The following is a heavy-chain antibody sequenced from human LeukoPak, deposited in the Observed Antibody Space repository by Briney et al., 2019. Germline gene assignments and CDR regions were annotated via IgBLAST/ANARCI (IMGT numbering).Heavy chain of an antibody. V-gene: IGHV4-39*01. D-gene: IGHD6-13*01. Sequence: PSETLSLTCTVSGGSISSSSYYWGWIRQPPGKGLEWIGSIYYSGSTYYNPSLKSRVTISVDTSKNQFSLKLSSVTAADTAVYYCASQPGIAAAGLFDYWGQGTLVTVSS. CDR2: IYYSGST. J-gene: IGHJ4*02. CDR1: GGSISSSSYY. CDR3: ASQPGIAAAGLFDY.